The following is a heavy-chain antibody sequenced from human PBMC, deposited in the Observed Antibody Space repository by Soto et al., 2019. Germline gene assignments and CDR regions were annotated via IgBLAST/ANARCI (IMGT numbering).Heavy chain of an antibody. CDR2: ISLDGSKE. Sequence: QLVESGGRGVQPGRSLRLSCEASEFTFSSYAMHWVRQAPGRGLEWVALISLDGSKEYHANSVKGRFIISSANSRSMGHLKMDSLRPAGTAIYYCARPMPRWSYRSGMDVWGQGTTVTVSS. V-gene: IGHV3-30*03. CDR3: ARPMPRWSYRSGMDV. D-gene: IGHD1-26*01. J-gene: IGHJ6*02. CDR1: EFTFSSYA.